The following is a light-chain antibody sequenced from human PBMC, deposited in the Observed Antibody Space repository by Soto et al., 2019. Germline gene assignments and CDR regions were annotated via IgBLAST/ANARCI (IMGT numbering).Light chain of an antibody. J-gene: IGLJ1*01. CDR3: QSYDSSLSGFYV. Sequence: QSVLTQPPSVSGAPGQRVTISCTGSSFNIGAGYDVHWYQQLPGTAPKLLIYGNSNRPSGVPDRFSGSKSGTSASLAITGLQAEDEADYYCQSYDSSLSGFYVFGTGTKVTVL. CDR2: GNS. CDR1: SFNIGAGYD. V-gene: IGLV1-40*01.